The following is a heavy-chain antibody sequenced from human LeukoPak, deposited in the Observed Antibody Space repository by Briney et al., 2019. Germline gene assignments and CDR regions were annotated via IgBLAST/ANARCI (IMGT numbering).Heavy chain of an antibody. D-gene: IGHD3-22*01. Sequence: PSETLSLTCTVPGISISSGDYSWSWIRQPPGKGLEWIGYTYYSGSTYYNPSLKSRVTISVDTSKNQFSLKLSSVTAADTAVYYCARPYYYDSRIDPWGQGTRVTVSS. CDR2: TYYSGST. CDR3: ARPYYYDSRIDP. V-gene: IGHV4-30-4*01. J-gene: IGHJ5*02. CDR1: GISISSGDYS.